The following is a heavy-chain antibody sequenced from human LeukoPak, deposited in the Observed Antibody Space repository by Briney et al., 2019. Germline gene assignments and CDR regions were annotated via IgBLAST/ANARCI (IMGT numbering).Heavy chain of an antibody. CDR1: GFTVSSNY. Sequence: GGSLRLSCAASGFTVSSNYMSWVRQAPGKGLEWVAVVSDNGKTKYYAASVEGRFTISRDNSKNTLYLQMNSLRAEHTAVYYCATAFICSSTSCYAFDIWGQGTMVTVSS. V-gene: IGHV3-30*03. J-gene: IGHJ3*02. CDR3: ATAFICSSTSCYAFDI. CDR2: VSDNGKTK. D-gene: IGHD2-2*01.